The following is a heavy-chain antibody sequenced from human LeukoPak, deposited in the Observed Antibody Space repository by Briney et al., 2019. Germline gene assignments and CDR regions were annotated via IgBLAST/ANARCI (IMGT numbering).Heavy chain of an antibody. V-gene: IGHV3-30*03. CDR2: ISYDGSNK. J-gene: IGHJ4*02. D-gene: IGHD3-22*01. CDR1: GFTFSSYG. Sequence: PGGSLRLSCAASGFTFSSYGMHWVRQAPGKGLEWVAVISYDGSNKYYADSVKGRFTISRDNSKNTLYLQMNSLRAEDTAVYYCAGQGYYDSSGYHDYWGQGTLVTVSS. CDR3: AGQGYYDSSGYHDY.